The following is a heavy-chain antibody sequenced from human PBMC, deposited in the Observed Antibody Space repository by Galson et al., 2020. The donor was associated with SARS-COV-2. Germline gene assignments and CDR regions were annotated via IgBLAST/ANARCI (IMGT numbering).Heavy chain of an antibody. J-gene: IGHJ5*02. CDR3: ARDGSGMLDH. CDR1: GGPISSYY. V-gene: IGHV4-59*12. Sequence: ETSETLSLPCTVSGGPISSYYWSWIRQPPGKGLEWIGYIYYSGSTNYNPSPKSRDTISVDTSKNQLSLKLSAVTAADTAVYDCARDGSGMLDHWGQGTLVTVSS. D-gene: IGHD3-10*01. CDR2: IYYSGST.